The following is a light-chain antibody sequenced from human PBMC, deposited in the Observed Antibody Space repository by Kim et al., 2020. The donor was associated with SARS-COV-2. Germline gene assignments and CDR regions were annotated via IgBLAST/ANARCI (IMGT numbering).Light chain of an antibody. Sequence: EIVLTQSPATLSLSPGERATLSCRASQSVSSYLAWYQQKPGRAPRLLIYDASNRATVIPARFSGSGSGTDFTLTISSLEPEDFAVYYCQQRSNWPLTFGGGTKLEI. CDR3: QQRSNWPLT. J-gene: IGKJ4*01. CDR2: DAS. V-gene: IGKV3-11*01. CDR1: QSVSSY.